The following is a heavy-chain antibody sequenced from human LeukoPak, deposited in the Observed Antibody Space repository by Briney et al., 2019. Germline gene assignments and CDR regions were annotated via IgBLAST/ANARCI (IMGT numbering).Heavy chain of an antibody. V-gene: IGHV3-15*01. J-gene: IGHJ4*02. CDR3: AAQGGSGDLRY. CDR1: GFTFSNTW. CDR2: IKRIIDGRTT. D-gene: IGHD4-17*01. Sequence: PGWALRLYCAASGFTFSNTWMNWVRQAPGKGLEWVDRIKRIIDGRTTDYADPVKGSFPVSRDDSINTLYLQMSSLKTQATAVYYCAAQGGSGDLRYWGQGTLVTVSS.